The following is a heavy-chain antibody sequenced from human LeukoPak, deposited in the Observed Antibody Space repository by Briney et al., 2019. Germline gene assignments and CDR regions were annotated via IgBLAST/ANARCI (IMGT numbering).Heavy chain of an antibody. Sequence: GGSLRLSCAASGFTFGHYWMTWVRQAPGKGLEWVANINTDGSAIFYADSVKGRFTISRENVKNSLSLQMNSLRVEDTAVYYCEKTDYSAAGPFWGQGTLVAVSS. V-gene: IGHV3-7*01. CDR3: EKTDYSAAGPF. CDR1: GFTFGHYW. D-gene: IGHD6-13*01. J-gene: IGHJ4*02. CDR2: INTDGSAI.